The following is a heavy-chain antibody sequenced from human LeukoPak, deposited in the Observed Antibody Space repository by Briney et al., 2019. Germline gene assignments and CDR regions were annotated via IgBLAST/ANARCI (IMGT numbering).Heavy chain of an antibody. Sequence: PSETLSLTCTVSGGSISSGSYYWSWIRQPAGKGLEWIGRIYTSGSTNYNPSLKSRVTISVDTSKNQFSLKLSSVTAADTAVYYCARDPGGIWFGVFDPWGQGTLVTVSS. D-gene: IGHD3-10*01. CDR3: ARDPGGIWFGVFDP. CDR2: IYTSGST. J-gene: IGHJ5*02. CDR1: GGSISSGSYY. V-gene: IGHV4-61*02.